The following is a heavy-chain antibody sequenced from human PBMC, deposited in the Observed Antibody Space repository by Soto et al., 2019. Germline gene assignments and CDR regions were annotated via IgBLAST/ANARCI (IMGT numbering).Heavy chain of an antibody. CDR1: GYTFTSYY. V-gene: IGHV1-46*01. J-gene: IGHJ6*02. CDR2: INPSGGST. D-gene: IGHD3-10*01. Sequence: GASVKVSCKASGYTFTSYYMHWVRQAPGQGLEWMGIINPSGGSTSYAQKFQGRVTMTRDTSTSTVYMELSSLRSEDTAVYYCARDPQWFAPGYYYYGMDVWGQGTTVTVSS. CDR3: ARDPQWFAPGYYYYGMDV.